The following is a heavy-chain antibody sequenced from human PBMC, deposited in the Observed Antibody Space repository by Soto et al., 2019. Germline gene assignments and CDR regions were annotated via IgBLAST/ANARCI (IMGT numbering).Heavy chain of an antibody. D-gene: IGHD5-12*01. Sequence: EVQLVESGGVSVQPGGSLSLSCAASGFSLSNYWMHWVRQAPGKGLVWVSRINIDGSTTTYADSVKGRFTISRDNAKNTLYLQMNSLRDEDTAVYYCVRIRRGDGYTFGYWGQGTLVTVSS. CDR1: GFSLSNYW. CDR2: INIDGSTT. CDR3: VRIRRGDGYTFGY. J-gene: IGHJ4*02. V-gene: IGHV3-74*01.